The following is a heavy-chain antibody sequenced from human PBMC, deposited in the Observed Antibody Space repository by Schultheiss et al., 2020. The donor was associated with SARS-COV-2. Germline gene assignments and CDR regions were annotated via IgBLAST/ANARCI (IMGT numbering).Heavy chain of an antibody. Sequence: GGSLRLSCAASGFTFSRYGMHWVRQAPGKGLEWVAVIWYDGSNKYYTDSVKGRFTISRDNSKNTLYLQMNSLRAEDTAVYYCAKASIAAAGLFDYWGQGTLVTVSS. J-gene: IGHJ4*02. V-gene: IGHV3-33*06. CDR3: AKASIAAAGLFDY. D-gene: IGHD6-13*01. CDR2: IWYDGSNK. CDR1: GFTFSRYG.